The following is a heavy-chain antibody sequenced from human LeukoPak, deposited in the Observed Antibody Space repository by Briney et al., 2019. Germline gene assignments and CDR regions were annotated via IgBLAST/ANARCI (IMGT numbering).Heavy chain of an antibody. Sequence: GASLRLSCAASGFTFSNYAMSWVRQAPGKGLEWVSAITGGGSGIYYADSMKSRFTISRDNSKNTLYLQINSLRAEDTAVYYCAEWGDYDVLTSYYVSDYWGQGTLVTVSS. V-gene: IGHV3-23*01. CDR3: AEWGDYDVLTSYYVSDY. CDR1: GFTFSNYA. D-gene: IGHD3-9*01. J-gene: IGHJ4*02. CDR2: ITGGGSGI.